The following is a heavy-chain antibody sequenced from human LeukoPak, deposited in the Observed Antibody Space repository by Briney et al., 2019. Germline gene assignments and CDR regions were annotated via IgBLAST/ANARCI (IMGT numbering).Heavy chain of an antibody. CDR1: GFTFSSYA. J-gene: IGHJ5*02. V-gene: IGHV3-23*01. CDR2: FSGSGGST. CDR3: AKTGGSSSLSWFDP. Sequence: GGSLRLSCAASGFTFSSYAMSWVRQAPGKGLEWVSAFSGSGGSTYYADSVKGRFTISRDNSKNTLYLQMNSLRAEDTAVYYCAKTGGSSSLSWFDPWGQGTLVTVSS. D-gene: IGHD6-6*01.